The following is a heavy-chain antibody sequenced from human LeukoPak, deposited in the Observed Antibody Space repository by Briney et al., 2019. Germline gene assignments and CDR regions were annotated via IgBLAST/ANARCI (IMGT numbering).Heavy chain of an antibody. CDR1: GYTFTSYG. Sequence: ASVKVSCKASGYTFTSYGISWVRQAPGQGIEWMGWISAYNGYTNYPQKLQGRVTMTTDTSTSTAYMELRSLRSDDTAVYYCARVNYDFWSGYYVYWGQGTLVTVSS. V-gene: IGHV1-18*01. D-gene: IGHD3-3*01. CDR3: ARVNYDFWSGYYVY. J-gene: IGHJ4*02. CDR2: ISAYNGYT.